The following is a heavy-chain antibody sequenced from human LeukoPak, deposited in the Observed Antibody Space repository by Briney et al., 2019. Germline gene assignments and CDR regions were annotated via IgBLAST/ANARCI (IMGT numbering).Heavy chain of an antibody. CDR3: ARDIYYDSGSYYSTLGY. V-gene: IGHV3-30-3*01. J-gene: IGHJ4*02. D-gene: IGHD3-22*01. CDR1: GFTFSDYY. Sequence: GGSLRLSCAASGFTFSDYYMSWIRQAPGKGLERVAVISYDGSNEYYADSVKGRFTISRDNSRNTLHLQMNSLRAEDTAVYYCARDIYYDSGSYYSTLGYWGQGTLVTVSS. CDR2: ISYDGSNE.